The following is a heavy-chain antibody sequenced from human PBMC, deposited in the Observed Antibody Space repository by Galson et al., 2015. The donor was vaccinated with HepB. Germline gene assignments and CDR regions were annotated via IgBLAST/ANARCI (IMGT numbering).Heavy chain of an antibody. J-gene: IGHJ6*02. CDR1: GFTFSSYW. D-gene: IGHD3-3*01. V-gene: IGHV3-74*01. Sequence: SLRLSCAASGFTFSSYWMHWVRQAPGKGLVWVSRINSDGSSTSYADSVKGRFTISRDNAKNTLYLQMNSLRAEDTAVYYCARVVDDFWSGYYSYYGMDVWGQGTTVTVSS. CDR2: INSDGSST. CDR3: ARVVDDFWSGYYSYYGMDV.